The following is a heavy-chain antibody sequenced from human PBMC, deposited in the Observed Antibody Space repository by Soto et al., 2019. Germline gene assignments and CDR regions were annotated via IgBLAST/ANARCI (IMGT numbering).Heavy chain of an antibody. Sequence: PGESLKLSCKGSGYSFTSYWISWVRQMPGKGLEWMGRIDPSDSYTNYSPSFQGHVTISADKSISTAYLQWSSLKASDTAMYYCARHFAPYYYYGMDVWGQGTTVTVSS. CDR2: IDPSDSYT. CDR1: GYSFTSYW. CDR3: ARHFAPYYYYGMDV. D-gene: IGHD3-3*02. J-gene: IGHJ6*02. V-gene: IGHV5-10-1*01.